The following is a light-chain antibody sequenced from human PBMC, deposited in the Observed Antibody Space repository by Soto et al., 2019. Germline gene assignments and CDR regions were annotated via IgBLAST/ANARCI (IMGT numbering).Light chain of an antibody. Sequence: DIQMTQSPSALSASVGDRVTITCRASQSISNYLAWHQQKPGKVPKVLIYQASTLESGVPSRFSGSGSGTEFTLTINSLQPEDFATYYCQQYNTYSWTFGQGTQVDVK. J-gene: IGKJ1*01. CDR2: QAS. V-gene: IGKV1-5*03. CDR3: QQYNTYSWT. CDR1: QSISNY.